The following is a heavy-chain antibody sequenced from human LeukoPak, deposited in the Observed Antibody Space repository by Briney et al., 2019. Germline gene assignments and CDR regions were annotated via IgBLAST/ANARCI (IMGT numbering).Heavy chain of an antibody. V-gene: IGHV3-66*01. Sequence: GGSLRPSCAASGFTVSRNYMSWVRQAPGKGLEWVSVIYSGGTTYYADSVKGRFTISRDNSKNTLYLQMNSLRAEDAAVYYCARAPVTSCSGVLCYPFDYWGQGTLVTVSS. CDR1: GFTVSRNY. J-gene: IGHJ4*02. CDR3: ARAPVTSCSGVLCYPFDY. CDR2: IYSGGTT. D-gene: IGHD2-15*01.